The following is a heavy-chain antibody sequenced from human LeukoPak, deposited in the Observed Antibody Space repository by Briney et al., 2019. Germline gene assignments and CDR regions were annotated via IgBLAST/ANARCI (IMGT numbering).Heavy chain of an antibody. CDR1: GFTFSSYG. Sequence: GGSLGLSCAASGFTFSSYGMHWVRQAPGKGLGWVAVISYDGSNKYYADSVKGRFTISRDNSKNTLYLQMNSLRAEDTAVYYCAKEPYCSSTSCIGEYFQRWGQGTLVTVSS. V-gene: IGHV3-30*18. CDR2: ISYDGSNK. J-gene: IGHJ1*01. CDR3: AKEPYCSSTSCIGEYFQR. D-gene: IGHD2-2*01.